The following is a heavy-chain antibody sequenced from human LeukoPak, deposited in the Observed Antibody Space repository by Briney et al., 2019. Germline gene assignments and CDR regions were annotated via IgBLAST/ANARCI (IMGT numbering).Heavy chain of an antibody. Sequence: ASVKVSCKASGYTFTSYGINWVRQAPGQGLEWMGWISGYNGNTIYAQRLQGRVTMTTDTTTSTAYMELRSLTSDDTAMYYCARAQRWLPLDYWGQGTLVTVSS. V-gene: IGHV1-18*01. CDR1: GYTFTSYG. CDR2: ISGYNGNT. D-gene: IGHD5-24*01. CDR3: ARAQRWLPLDY. J-gene: IGHJ4*02.